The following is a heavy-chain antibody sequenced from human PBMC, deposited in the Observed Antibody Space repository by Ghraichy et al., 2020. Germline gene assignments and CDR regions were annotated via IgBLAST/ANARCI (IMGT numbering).Heavy chain of an antibody. CDR2: IYSGGST. CDR1: GFTVSSNY. V-gene: IGHV3-53*01. CDR3: ARDRGSLGGMDV. D-gene: IGHD1-26*01. J-gene: IGHJ6*02. Sequence: GESLNISCAASGFTVSSNYMSWVRQAPGKGLEWVSVIYSGGSTYYADSVKGRFTISRDNSKNTLYLQMNSLRAEDTAVYYCARDRGSLGGMDVWGQGTTVTVSS.